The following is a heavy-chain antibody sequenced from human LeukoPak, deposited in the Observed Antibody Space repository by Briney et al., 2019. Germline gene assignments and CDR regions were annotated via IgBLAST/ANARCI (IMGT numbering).Heavy chain of an antibody. CDR1: GFTFSNYG. J-gene: IGHJ4*02. Sequence: GGSLRLSCAASGFTFSNYGMHWVRQTPGKGLEWVAFIRHDGNSKLYADSAKGRFTISRDNSKNALYLQMDSLRDEDTAVYYCAKGYLGLCTGGTCFHFDYWGQGTLVTVSS. CDR2: IRHDGNSK. V-gene: IGHV3-30*02. CDR3: AKGYLGLCTGGTCFHFDY. D-gene: IGHD2-15*01.